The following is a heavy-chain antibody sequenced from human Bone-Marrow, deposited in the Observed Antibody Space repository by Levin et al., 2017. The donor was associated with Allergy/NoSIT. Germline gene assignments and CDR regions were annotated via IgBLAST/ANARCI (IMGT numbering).Heavy chain of an antibody. Sequence: LSQTLSLTCTLSGGSISSDSYYWGWIRQPPGKGLEWLAHIYYSGGTYTNPSLRGRVTISVDTSKNQFSLRLNSVTASDTAVYYCASVLGGYYFDSWGQGALVTVSS. CDR1: GGSISSDSYY. CDR3: ASVLGGYYFDS. J-gene: IGHJ4*02. D-gene: IGHD3-3*01. CDR2: IYYSGGT. V-gene: IGHV4-39*01.